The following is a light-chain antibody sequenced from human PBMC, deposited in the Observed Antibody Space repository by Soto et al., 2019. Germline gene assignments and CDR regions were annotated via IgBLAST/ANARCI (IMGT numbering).Light chain of an antibody. J-gene: IGKJ1*01. V-gene: IGKV1-5*03. Sequence: DIQMTQSPSTLSASVGDRATITCRASQSISSWLAWYQQKPGKVPKLLIYKASSLESGVQSRFSGSGSGTEFTLTIRSLQPDDFATYYCQQYNSYSRTFGQGTKVDIK. CDR2: KAS. CDR1: QSISSW. CDR3: QQYNSYSRT.